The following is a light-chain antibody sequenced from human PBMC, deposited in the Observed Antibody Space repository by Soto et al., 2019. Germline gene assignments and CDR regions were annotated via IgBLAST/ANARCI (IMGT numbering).Light chain of an antibody. CDR3: VSYTTSASYV. Sequence: QSALTQPRSVSGSPGQSVTISCTGTSSDVGGYNSVSWYRQHPGKAPKLMIYDVSNRPSGVSNRFSGSKSGNTASLTISGLQADDDADYYCVSYTTSASYVFGTGTKVTVL. J-gene: IGLJ1*01. V-gene: IGLV2-14*03. CDR2: DVS. CDR1: SSDVGGYNS.